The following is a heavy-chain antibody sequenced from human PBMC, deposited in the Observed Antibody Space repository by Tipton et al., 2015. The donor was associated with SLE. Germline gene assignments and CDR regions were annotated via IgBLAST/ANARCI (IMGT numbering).Heavy chain of an antibody. CDR2: IYYSGST. J-gene: IGHJ4*02. V-gene: IGHV4-59*01. CDR3: ASSHSSSRNKADY. Sequence: TLSLTCTVSGGSITSNYWSWIRQSPGKGLEWIGYIYYSGSTNYNPSLRSRVTISVDTSKNQFSLRLSSVTAGDTAVYYCASSHSSSRNKADYWGQGTLVTVSS. CDR1: GGSITSNY. D-gene: IGHD6-13*01.